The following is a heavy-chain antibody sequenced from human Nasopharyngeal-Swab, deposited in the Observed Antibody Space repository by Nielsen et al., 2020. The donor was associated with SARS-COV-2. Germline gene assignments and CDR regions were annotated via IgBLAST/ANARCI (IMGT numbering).Heavy chain of an antibody. CDR2: ISYDGSNK. V-gene: IGHV3-30-3*01. CDR3: ASSPFITVMERALDH. CDR1: GFTFSSYA. J-gene: IGHJ4*02. Sequence: GESLKISCAASGFTFSSYAMHWVRQAPGKGLEWVAVISYDGSNKYYADSVKGRFTISRGNTKNSLFLQMNSLSAEDTAVYYCASSPFITVMERALDHWGQGTLVTVSS. D-gene: IGHD3-22*01.